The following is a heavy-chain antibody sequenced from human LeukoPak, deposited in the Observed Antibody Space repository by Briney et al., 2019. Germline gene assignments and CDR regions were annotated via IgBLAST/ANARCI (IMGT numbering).Heavy chain of an antibody. CDR1: GFTFSSYG. V-gene: IGHV3-30*02. CDR2: IRYDGSNK. CDR3: AKDTTYYDFWSGYYYYYYYMDV. D-gene: IGHD3-3*01. Sequence: SGGSLRLSCAASGFTFSSYGMHWVRQAPGKGLEWVAFIRYDGSNKYYADSVKGRFTISRDNSKNTLYLQMNSLGAEDTAVYYCAKDTTYYDFWSGYYYYYYYMDVWGKGTTVTVSS. J-gene: IGHJ6*03.